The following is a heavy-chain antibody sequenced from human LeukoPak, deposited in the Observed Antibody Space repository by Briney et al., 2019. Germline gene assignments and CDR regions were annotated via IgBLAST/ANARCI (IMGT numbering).Heavy chain of an antibody. J-gene: IGHJ6*02. V-gene: IGHV3-30*18. Sequence: PRRSLRLSCAASGFTFSSYGMHWVRQAPGKGLEWVAVISYDGSNKYYADSVKGRFTISRDNSKNTLYLQMNSLRAEDTAVYYCAKDYCSSTSCYQVYCSGGSCYSGGSYGMDVWGQGTTVTVSS. CDR3: AKDYCSSTSCYQVYCSGGSCYSGGSYGMDV. D-gene: IGHD2-15*01. CDR1: GFTFSSYG. CDR2: ISYDGSNK.